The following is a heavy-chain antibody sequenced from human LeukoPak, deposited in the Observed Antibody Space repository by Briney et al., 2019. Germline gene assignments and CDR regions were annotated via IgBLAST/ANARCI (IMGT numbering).Heavy chain of an antibody. CDR1: DGSISSSSYY. D-gene: IGHD2-8*02. V-gene: IGHV4-39*07. Sequence: SETLSLTCTVSDGSISSSSYYWGWIRQPPGKGLEWIGSIYYSGSTYYNPSLKSRVTISVDTSKNQFSLKLSSVTAADTAVYYCAGVVGYGYYFDYWGQGTLVTVSS. CDR3: AGVVGYGYYFDY. J-gene: IGHJ4*02. CDR2: IYYSGST.